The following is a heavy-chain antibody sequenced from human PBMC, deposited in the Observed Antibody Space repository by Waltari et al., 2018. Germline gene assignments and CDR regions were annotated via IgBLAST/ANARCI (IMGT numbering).Heavy chain of an antibody. CDR1: GFTFSSYS. V-gene: IGHV3-21*01. CDR2: ISSSSSYI. CDR3: ASLPDIVPVGDV. D-gene: IGHD2-15*01. J-gene: IGHJ6*02. Sequence: EVQLVESGGGLVKPGGSLRLSCAASGFTFSSYSMNWVRQAPGKGLEWVSSISSSSSYIYYADSVKGRFTISRDNAKNSLYLQMNSLRAEDTAVYYCASLPDIVPVGDVWGQGTTVTVSS.